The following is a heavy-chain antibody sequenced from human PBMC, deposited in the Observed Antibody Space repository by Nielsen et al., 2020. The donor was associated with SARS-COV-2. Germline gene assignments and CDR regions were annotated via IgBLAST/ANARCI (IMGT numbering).Heavy chain of an antibody. D-gene: IGHD4-17*01. CDR2: IYSGGST. J-gene: IGHJ4*02. CDR3: ARDPYDYGDYDGGLSQ. V-gene: IGHV3-53*01. CDR1: GFTASSNY. Sequence: GGSLRLSCAASGFTASSNYMSWVRQAPGKGLEWVSVIYSGGSTYYADSVKGRFTISRDNSKNTLYLQMNSLRAEDTAVYYCARDPYDYGDYDGGLSQWGQGTLVTVSS.